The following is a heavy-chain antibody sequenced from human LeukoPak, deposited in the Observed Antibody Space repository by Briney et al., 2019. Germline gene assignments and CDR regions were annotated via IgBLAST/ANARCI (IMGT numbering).Heavy chain of an antibody. CDR3: ARHSSSAWYYYFGY. Sequence: SETLSLTCAVYGGSFSGYYWSWIRQPPGKGLEWIGGINHSGSTNYNPSLKSRVTISVDTSKNQFSLKLSSVTAADTAVYFCARHSSSAWYYYFGYWGQGALVTVST. V-gene: IGHV4-34*01. D-gene: IGHD6-19*01. CDR1: GGSFSGYY. CDR2: INHSGST. J-gene: IGHJ4*02.